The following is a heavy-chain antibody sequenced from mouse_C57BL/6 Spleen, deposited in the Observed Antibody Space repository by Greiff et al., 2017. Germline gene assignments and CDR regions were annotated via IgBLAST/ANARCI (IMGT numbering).Heavy chain of an antibody. J-gene: IGHJ4*01. Sequence: QVQLQQPGAELVKPGASVKLSCKASGYTFTSYWMQWVKQRPGQGLEWIGEIDPSDSYTNYNQKFKGKATLTVDPSSSTAYMQLSSLTSEDSAVYYCARGYGNYNYYAMDYWGQGTSVTVSS. D-gene: IGHD2-10*02. CDR2: IDPSDSYT. CDR1: GYTFTSYW. CDR3: ARGYGNYNYYAMDY. V-gene: IGHV1-50*01.